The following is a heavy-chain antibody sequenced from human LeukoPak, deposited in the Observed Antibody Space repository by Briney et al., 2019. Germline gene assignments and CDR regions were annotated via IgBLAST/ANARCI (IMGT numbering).Heavy chain of an antibody. Sequence: ASVKVSCKASRYTFTGYYLHSVRQDPGQGLEWMGWINPNSGGTNYAQKFQGRVTMTRDTSISTAYMELSSLRSDNVAVYYCGRVLSPGLWLRNYYDYGMEVWGQGTTVTVSS. D-gene: IGHD5-12*01. J-gene: IGHJ6*02. CDR1: RYTFTGYY. CDR2: INPNSGGT. CDR3: GRVLSPGLWLRNYYDYGMEV. V-gene: IGHV1-2*02.